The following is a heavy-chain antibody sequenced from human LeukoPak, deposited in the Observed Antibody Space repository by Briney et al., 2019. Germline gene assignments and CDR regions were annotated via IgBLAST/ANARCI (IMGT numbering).Heavy chain of an antibody. Sequence: QPGGSLRLSCAASEFTFSTYWMHLVRQAPGKGLVWVSWITGDGSSTRYADSVKGRFTISRDNAKNTLYLQVNSLRAEDTAVYYCARSNWPYYFDYWGQGTLVTVSS. J-gene: IGHJ4*02. CDR3: ARSNWPYYFDY. V-gene: IGHV3-74*01. D-gene: IGHD1-1*01. CDR2: ITGDGSST. CDR1: EFTFSTYW.